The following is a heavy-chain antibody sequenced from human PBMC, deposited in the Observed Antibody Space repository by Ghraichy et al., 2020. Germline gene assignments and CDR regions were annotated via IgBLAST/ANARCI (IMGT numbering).Heavy chain of an antibody. CDR3: ARGRSTDCPDWLCRRNRQSLNFDPVFWFDP. V-gene: IGHV4-34*01. J-gene: IGHJ5*02. D-gene: IGHD3-16*02. Sequence: SETLSLTCTVYGGSFTDFHWSWIRQTPGEGLKWIGEIDHTGDTNYNPSLDGRVTISVETSKSQFSLTLHSVTAADTAVYFCARGRSTDCPDWLCRRNRQSLNFDPVFWFDPWGQGTQVTVTS. CDR2: IDHTGDT. CDR1: GGSFTDFH.